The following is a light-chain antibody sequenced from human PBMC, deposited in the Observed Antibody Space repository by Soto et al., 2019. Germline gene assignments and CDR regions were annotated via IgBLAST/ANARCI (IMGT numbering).Light chain of an antibody. Sequence: EIVMTQSPATLSVSPGERATLSCRASQSVSSDLAWYHQKPGQAPRLLIYGASTRATGIPARFSGSGSGTEFTLTINSRQSEDFAVYYCQQYNNWPRTFVQGTKVEIK. CDR3: QQYNNWPRT. J-gene: IGKJ1*01. CDR2: GAS. CDR1: QSVSSD. V-gene: IGKV3-15*01.